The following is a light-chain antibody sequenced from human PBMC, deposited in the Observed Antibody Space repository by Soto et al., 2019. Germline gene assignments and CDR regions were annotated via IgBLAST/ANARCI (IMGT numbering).Light chain of an antibody. V-gene: IGLV2-14*01. Sequence: QSALTQPASVSGSPGQSITISCTGTSSDVGSYHYVSWFQHHPGKAPKLIIFEVSDRPSGVSTRFSGSKSGDTASLTISGLQADDEADYYCSSYTSGRDVYVFGGVTKVTVL. CDR1: SSDVGSYHY. CDR3: SSYTSGRDVYV. CDR2: EVS. J-gene: IGLJ1*01.